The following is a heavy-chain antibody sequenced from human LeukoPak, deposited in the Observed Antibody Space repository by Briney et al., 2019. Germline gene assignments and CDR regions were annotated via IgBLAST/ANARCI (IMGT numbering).Heavy chain of an antibody. D-gene: IGHD1-20*01. CDR3: ARGLQDNWNPTPFVFDY. Sequence: GASVKVSCKTSGYSENFYGITWVRQVAGQGLEWMGWISAQHGQTEYAPNSQDRVTMTTDTSTSTAYMELRSLRSDDTAVYLCARGLQDNWNPTPFVFDYWGQGTLVTVSS. J-gene: IGHJ4*02. CDR2: ISAQHGQT. CDR1: GYSENFYG. V-gene: IGHV1-18*01.